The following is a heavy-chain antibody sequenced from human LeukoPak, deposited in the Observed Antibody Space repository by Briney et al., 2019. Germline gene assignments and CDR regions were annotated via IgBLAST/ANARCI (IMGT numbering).Heavy chain of an antibody. CDR1: GFTFSSYA. Sequence: GGSLRLSRAASGFTFSSYAMSWVRQAPGKGLGWVSGISGTGGNTYYADSVKGRFTISRDNSKNTLYLQINSLRAEDTAVYYCAKDRYSGSPYYFDYWAQGTLVTVSS. V-gene: IGHV3-23*01. D-gene: IGHD5-12*01. CDR2: ISGTGGNT. CDR3: AKDRYSGSPYYFDY. J-gene: IGHJ4*02.